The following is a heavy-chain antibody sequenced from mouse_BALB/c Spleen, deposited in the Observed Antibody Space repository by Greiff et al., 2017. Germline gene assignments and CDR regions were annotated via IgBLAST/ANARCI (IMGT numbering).Heavy chain of an antibody. J-gene: IGHJ1*01. D-gene: IGHD1-1*01. Sequence: EVQVVESGGGLVQPGGSRKLSCAASGFTFSSFGMHWVRQAPEKGLEWVAYISSGSSTIYYADTVKGRFTISRDNPKNTLFLQMTSLRSEDTAMYYCARRYGSSYWYFDVWGAGTTVTVSS. CDR3: ARRYGSSYWYFDV. V-gene: IGHV5-17*02. CDR2: ISSGSSTI. CDR1: GFTFSSFG.